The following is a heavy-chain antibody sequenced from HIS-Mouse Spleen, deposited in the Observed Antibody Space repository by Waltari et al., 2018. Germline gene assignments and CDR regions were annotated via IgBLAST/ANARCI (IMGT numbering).Heavy chain of an antibody. CDR3: ARDRDYGSGSWGY. CDR1: GFTVSSNY. J-gene: IGHJ4*02. D-gene: IGHD3-10*01. V-gene: IGHV3-53*01. Sequence: EVQLVESGGGLIQPGGSLRLSCAASGFTVSSNYMSWVRQAPGRGSDVVLFIETGGSTNSSKPCNGRFTISRYNSKNTLYLQMNSLRAEDTAVYYCARDRDYGSGSWGYWGQGTLVTVSS. CDR2: IETGGST.